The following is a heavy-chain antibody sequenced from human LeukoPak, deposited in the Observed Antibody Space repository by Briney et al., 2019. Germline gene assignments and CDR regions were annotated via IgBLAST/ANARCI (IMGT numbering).Heavy chain of an antibody. CDR2: INPRIGET. CDR3: AGVRPGRGMDV. Sequence: GASVKVSCEASGGTFSSYAISWVRQAPGQGLEWMGWINPRIGETIYAQKFQGRVTLTKDTSIGTAYMDLSRLKPDDTAVYYCAGVRPGRGMDVWGQGTTVTVSS. J-gene: IGHJ6*02. CDR1: GGTFSSYA. D-gene: IGHD6-6*01. V-gene: IGHV1-2*02.